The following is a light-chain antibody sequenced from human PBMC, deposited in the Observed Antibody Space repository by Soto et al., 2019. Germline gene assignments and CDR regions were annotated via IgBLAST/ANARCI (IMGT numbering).Light chain of an antibody. V-gene: IGKV3-11*01. Sequence: EILMTQSPATLSVSPGERATLSCRASESVAGHLAWYQQKPGQAPRLLIHGASNRATGVPARFSGSGSGTDFTLTISSLEPEDFAVYYCQQRSNWPPITFGQGTRLEIK. CDR3: QQRSNWPPIT. CDR2: GAS. J-gene: IGKJ5*01. CDR1: ESVAGH.